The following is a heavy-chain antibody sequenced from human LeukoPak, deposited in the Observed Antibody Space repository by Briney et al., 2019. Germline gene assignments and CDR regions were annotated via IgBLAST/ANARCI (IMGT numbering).Heavy chain of an antibody. J-gene: IGHJ4*02. CDR3: TRVTPSYYDFWSGYYIGDDY. CDR2: IRSKAYGGTT. D-gene: IGHD3-3*01. CDR1: GFTFGDYA. V-gene: IGHV3-49*04. Sequence: GGSLRLSCTASGFTFGDYAMSWVRQAPGKGLEWVGFIRSKAYGGTTEYAASVKGRFTISRDDSKSIAYLQMNSLKTEDTAVYYCTRVTPSYYDFWSGYYIGDDYWGQGTLVTVSS.